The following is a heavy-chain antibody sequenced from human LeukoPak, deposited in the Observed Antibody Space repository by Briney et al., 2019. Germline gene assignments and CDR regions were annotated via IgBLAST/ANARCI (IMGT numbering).Heavy chain of an antibody. CDR3: ARVNYYYYYMDV. CDR2: IYYSGST. CDR1: GGSISSYY. V-gene: IGHV4-59*12. J-gene: IGHJ6*03. Sequence: MPSETLSLTCTVSGGSISSYYWSWIRQPPGKGLEWIGYIYYSGSTNYNPSLKSRVTISVDTSKNQFSLKLSSVTAADTAVYYCARVNYYYYYMDVWGKGTTVTISS.